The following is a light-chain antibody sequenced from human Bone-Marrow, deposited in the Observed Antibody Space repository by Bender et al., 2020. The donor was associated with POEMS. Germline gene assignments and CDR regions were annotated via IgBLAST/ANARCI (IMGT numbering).Light chain of an antibody. Sequence: SYLLTQPPSVSVAPGQTARIPCAGDNIGKKTVHWYQQKPGQAPVLVVYDDSARPSGIPERFSGSNSGNTATLTITGVAAGDEADYFCHLWDNLSAHYVFGTGTTLTVL. V-gene: IGLV3-21*02. CDR2: DDS. CDR3: HLWDNLSAHYV. J-gene: IGLJ1*01. CDR1: NIGKKT.